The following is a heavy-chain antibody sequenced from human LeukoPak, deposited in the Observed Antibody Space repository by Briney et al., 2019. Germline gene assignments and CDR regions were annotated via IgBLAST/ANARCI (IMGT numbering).Heavy chain of an antibody. CDR1: GSSISSSSYY. CDR3: ARPALGAFDI. J-gene: IGHJ3*02. Sequence: SETLSLTCTVSGSSISSSSYYWGWIRQSPGKGLEWIGSIYYSGSTYYNPSLKSRVTISVDTSKNQFSLKVSSVTAAETAVYYCARPALGAFDIWGQGTMVTVSS. V-gene: IGHV4-39*01. CDR2: IYYSGST. D-gene: IGHD2-15*01.